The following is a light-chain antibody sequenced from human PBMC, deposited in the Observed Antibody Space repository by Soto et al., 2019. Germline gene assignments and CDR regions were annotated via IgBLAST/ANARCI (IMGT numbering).Light chain of an antibody. J-gene: IGLJ2*01. V-gene: IGLV6-57*04. CDR3: QSYDRDFVV. Sequence: NFMLTQPHYVSESPGKTLSIACTRSSGSIANNYVQWYQQRPGSAPTTLIYENNQRLSGVPDRFSGSTDGSSNSASLTISGLQTEDEADYYCQSYDRDFVVFGGGTKVTVL. CDR2: ENN. CDR1: SGSIANNY.